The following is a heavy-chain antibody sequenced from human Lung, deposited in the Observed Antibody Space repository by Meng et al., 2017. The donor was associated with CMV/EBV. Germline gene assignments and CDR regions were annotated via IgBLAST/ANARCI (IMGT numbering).Heavy chain of an antibody. CDR3: ARPGTYSRCCYAY. CDR2: IYPGDSDT. Sequence: GESXKISCKGSGYSFTSYWIGWVRQMRGKGLEWMGIIYPGDSDTRYSPSFQGQVTISADKSISTAYLQWSSLKASDTAMYYCARPGTYSRCCYAYWGQGTLVTVSS. V-gene: IGHV5-51*01. J-gene: IGHJ4*02. D-gene: IGHD6-13*01. CDR1: GYSFTSYW.